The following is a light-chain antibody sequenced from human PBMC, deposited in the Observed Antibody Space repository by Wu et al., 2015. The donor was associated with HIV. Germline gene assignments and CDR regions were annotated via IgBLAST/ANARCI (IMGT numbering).Light chain of an antibody. CDR2: GAS. V-gene: IGKV3-20*01. Sequence: IVLTQSPDTLSLSPGETAILSCRASQIIPSSHLAWYQQKPGQAPRLPMYGASRKATGIPDRFSGYMSAATDFTLAIFRLQPEDSAVYFCQHYGDSQFTFGRGNQSRDQ. J-gene: IGKJ3*01. CDR1: QIIPSSH. CDR3: QHYGDSQFT.